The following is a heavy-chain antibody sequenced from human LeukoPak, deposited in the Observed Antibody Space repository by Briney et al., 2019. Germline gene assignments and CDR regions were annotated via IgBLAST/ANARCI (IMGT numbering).Heavy chain of an antibody. J-gene: IGHJ4*02. V-gene: IGHV2-5*02. CDR2: IYWDDDK. CDR3: AHSFQFDYVWSFDY. D-gene: IGHD3-16*01. Sequence: GSGPTLVNPTQTLTLTCTFSGFSLRTSGVGVGWIRQPPGKALEWLSLIYWDDDKRYSPSLKSRLTITKDTSKNQVVLTMTNMDPVDTATYYCAHSFQFDYVWSFDYWGQGTLVTVSS. CDR1: GFSLRTSGVG.